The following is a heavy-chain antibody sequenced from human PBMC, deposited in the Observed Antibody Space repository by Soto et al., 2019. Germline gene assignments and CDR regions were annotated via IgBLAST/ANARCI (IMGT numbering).Heavy chain of an antibody. V-gene: IGHV4-30-4*01. Sequence: SETLSLTCSVSGDSISNLDYFWAWIRQPPGQALEYIGYIYKSATTHYNPSFESRVAISVDTSKSQFSLNVTSVTAADTAVYFCARGRYCLTGRCFPNWFDSWGQGALLTVSS. CDR3: ARGRYCLTGRCFPNWFDS. CDR1: GDSISNLDYF. D-gene: IGHD7-27*01. J-gene: IGHJ5*01. CDR2: IYKSATT.